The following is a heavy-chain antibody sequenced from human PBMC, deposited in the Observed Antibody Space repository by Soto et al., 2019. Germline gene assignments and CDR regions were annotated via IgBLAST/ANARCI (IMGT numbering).Heavy chain of an antibody. J-gene: IGHJ5*02. D-gene: IGHD3-22*01. Sequence: SETLSLTCTVSGGSISSSSYFWGWIRQPPGKGLEWIGYIYYSGSTYYNPSLKSRVTISVDTSKNQFSLKLSSVTAADTAVYYCARVPYDSSFDPWGQGTLVTVSS. CDR3: ARVPYDSSFDP. CDR1: GGSISSSSYF. V-gene: IGHV4-31*03. CDR2: IYYSGST.